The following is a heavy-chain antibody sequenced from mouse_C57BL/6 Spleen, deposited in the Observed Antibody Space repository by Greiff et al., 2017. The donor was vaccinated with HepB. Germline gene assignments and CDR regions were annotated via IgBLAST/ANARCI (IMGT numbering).Heavy chain of an antibody. D-gene: IGHD1-1*01. Sequence: VQLVESDAELVKPGASVKISCKVSGYTFTDHTIHWMKQRPEQGLEWIGYIYPRDGSTKYNEKFKGKATLTADKSSSTAYMQLNSLTSEDSAVYFCARNYYGSSGYFDVWGTGTTVTVSS. CDR1: GYTFTDHT. CDR2: IYPRDGST. V-gene: IGHV1-78*01. CDR3: ARNYYGSSGYFDV. J-gene: IGHJ1*03.